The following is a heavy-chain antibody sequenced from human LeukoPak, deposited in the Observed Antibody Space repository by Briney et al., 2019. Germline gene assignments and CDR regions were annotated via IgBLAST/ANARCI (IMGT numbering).Heavy chain of an antibody. D-gene: IGHD3-22*01. CDR1: GGTFSSYA. CDR2: IIPIFGTA. V-gene: IGHV1-69*06. Sequence: ASVNVSCKASGGTFSSYAISWVRQAPGQGLEWMGGIIPIFGTANYAQKFQGRVTMTEDTSTDTAYMELSSLRSEDTAVYYCATGSYYYDSSGFYFDYWGQGTLVTVSS. CDR3: ATGSYYYDSSGFYFDY. J-gene: IGHJ4*02.